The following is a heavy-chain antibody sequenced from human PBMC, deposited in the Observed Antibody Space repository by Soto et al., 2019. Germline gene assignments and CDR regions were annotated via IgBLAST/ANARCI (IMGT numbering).Heavy chain of an antibody. V-gene: IGHV1-18*01. D-gene: IGHD4-4*01. CDR3: AALYSNYYYYYYMDV. J-gene: IGHJ6*03. CDR2: ISAYSGNT. Sequence: SVKVSCTASGYTFTSYGISWVRQAPGQGLEWIGRISAYSGNTNYAQKLQGRVTMTRDMSTSTAYMELSSLRSEDTAVYYCAALYSNYYYYYYMDVWGKGTTVTVSS. CDR1: GYTFTSYG.